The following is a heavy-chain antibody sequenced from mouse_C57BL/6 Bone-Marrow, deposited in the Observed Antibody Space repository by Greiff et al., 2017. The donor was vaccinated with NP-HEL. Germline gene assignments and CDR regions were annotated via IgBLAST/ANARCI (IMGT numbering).Heavy chain of an antibody. Sequence: QVQLQQPGAELVMPGASVKLSCKASGYTFTSYWMHWVKQRPGQGLEWIGEIDPSDSYTNYNQKFKGKYTLTVDKSSSTAYMQLSSLTSEDSAVYYCARDYYGSSFAYWGQGTLVTVSA. CDR2: IDPSDSYT. CDR1: GYTFTSYW. D-gene: IGHD1-1*01. CDR3: ARDYYGSSFAY. V-gene: IGHV1-69*01. J-gene: IGHJ3*01.